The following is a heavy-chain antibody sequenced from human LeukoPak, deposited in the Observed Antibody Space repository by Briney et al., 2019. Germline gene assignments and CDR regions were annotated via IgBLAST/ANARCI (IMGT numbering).Heavy chain of an antibody. CDR1: GYSFTSDW. V-gene: IGHV5-51*01. D-gene: IGHD2/OR15-2a*01. CDR2: TYPGDSDT. CDR3: ARGYFSSYGMDV. J-gene: IGHJ6*02. Sequence: GESLKISCKGSGYSFTSDWIAWVRQMPGKGLEWMGITYPGDSDTRYSPSLQGQVTISADKPISTAYLLLSSLKASDTAIYYCARGYFSSYGMDVWGQGTTVTVSS.